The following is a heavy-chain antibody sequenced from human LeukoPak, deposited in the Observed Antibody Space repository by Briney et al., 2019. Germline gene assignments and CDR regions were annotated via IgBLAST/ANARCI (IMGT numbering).Heavy chain of an antibody. Sequence: SETLSLTCTVSPGSISSYYWNWIRQPPGKGLQWIGNLYHSGSTNYNPSLKSRVTISVDTSRNQFSLKLRSVTAADTAVYYCARGGVALDNWGQGTLVTVSS. CDR1: PGSISSYY. D-gene: IGHD5-12*01. V-gene: IGHV4-59*01. CDR3: ARGGVALDN. J-gene: IGHJ4*02. CDR2: LYHSGST.